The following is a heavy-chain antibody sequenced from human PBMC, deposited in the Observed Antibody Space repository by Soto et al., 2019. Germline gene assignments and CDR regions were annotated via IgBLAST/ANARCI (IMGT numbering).Heavy chain of an antibody. V-gene: IGHV3-30*03. J-gene: IGHJ4*02. CDR1: GFTFRSHG. D-gene: IGHD5-18*01. CDR3: VSMTRGYTSGLDF. CDR2: ISFDGSDK. Sequence: QVQVVESGGGVVQPGRSLRLSCEASGFTFRSHGMHWVRQAPGKGLEWVAVISFDGSDKYYADSVRGRFAISRDNSQKTLHLDTNNLRPEDTAVYYCVSMTRGYTSGLDFWGQGTLVTVSS.